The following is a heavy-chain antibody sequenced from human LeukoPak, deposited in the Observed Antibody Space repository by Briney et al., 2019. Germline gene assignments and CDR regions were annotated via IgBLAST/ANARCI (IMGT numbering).Heavy chain of an antibody. Sequence: GGSLRLSCAASGFIVSNYYMSWVRQAPGKGLEWVSLLYPGGSTKYADSVKGRFTISRDNSKNTLYLQMNSLRADDTAVYYCARDYAGNSWYFDLWGRGTLVSVSS. CDR2: LYPGGST. D-gene: IGHD4-23*01. CDR1: GFIVSNYY. CDR3: ARDYAGNSWYFDL. J-gene: IGHJ2*01. V-gene: IGHV3-66*01.